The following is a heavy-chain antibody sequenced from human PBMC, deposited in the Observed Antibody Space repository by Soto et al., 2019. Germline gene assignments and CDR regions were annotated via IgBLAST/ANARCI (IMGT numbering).Heavy chain of an antibody. J-gene: IGHJ4*02. CDR1: GFTFDNYA. V-gene: IGHV3-9*01. CDR2: ISWNSGSI. CDR3: AKAGSSGWYFYFDY. D-gene: IGHD6-19*01. Sequence: PGGSLRLSCAASGFTFDNYAMHWVRQAPGKGLEWVSGISWNSGSIGYADSVKGRFTISRDNAKNSLYLQMNSLRAEDTALYYCAKAGSSGWYFYFDYWGQGTLVTVSS.